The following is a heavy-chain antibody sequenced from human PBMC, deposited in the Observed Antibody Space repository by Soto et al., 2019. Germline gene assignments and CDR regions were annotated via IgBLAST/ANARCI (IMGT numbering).Heavy chain of an antibody. J-gene: IGHJ4*02. D-gene: IGHD5-18*01. Sequence: QITLKESGPPLVKPTQTLTLTCTFSGFSLSTSGVGVGWIRQPPGKALEWLALIYWDDDKRYSPSLKSRLTITKDTSKNQVVLTMTNMDPVDTATYYCAHRGLTAMAVDYWGQGTLVTVSS. V-gene: IGHV2-5*02. CDR3: AHRGLTAMAVDY. CDR1: GFSLSTSGVG. CDR2: IYWDDDK.